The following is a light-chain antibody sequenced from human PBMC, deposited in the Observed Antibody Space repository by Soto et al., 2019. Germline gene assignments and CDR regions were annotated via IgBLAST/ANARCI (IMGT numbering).Light chain of an antibody. Sequence: EIVLTQSPGTLALSPGERATLSCRASQSVNNNYLTWYQQKRGQAPRLLIHGASSRATGIPDRFSGSGSGTDFTLTISRLEPADFALYYCQQYGSSPFTVDPGTKVGIK. V-gene: IGKV3-20*01. CDR3: QQYGSSPFT. CDR2: GAS. J-gene: IGKJ3*01. CDR1: QSVNNNY.